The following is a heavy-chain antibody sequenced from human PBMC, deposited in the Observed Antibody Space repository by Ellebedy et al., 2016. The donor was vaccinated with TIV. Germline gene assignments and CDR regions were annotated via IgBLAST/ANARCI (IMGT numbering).Heavy chain of an antibody. CDR1: GYTLTELS. V-gene: IGHV1-24*01. J-gene: IGHJ4*02. D-gene: IGHD3-10*01. CDR2: FDPEDGET. CDR3: ASQGMVRGNY. Sequence: ASVKVSXXVSGYTLTELSMHWVRQAPGKGLEWMGGFDPEDGETIYAQKFQGRVTMTEDTSTDTAYMELSSLRSEDTAVYYCASQGMVRGNYWGQGTLVTVSS.